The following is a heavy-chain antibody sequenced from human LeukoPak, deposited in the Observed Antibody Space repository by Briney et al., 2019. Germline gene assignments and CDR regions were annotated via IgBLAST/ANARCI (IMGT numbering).Heavy chain of an antibody. V-gene: IGHV3-66*04. CDR3: ARRNWYNRNDEDYYYGMDV. D-gene: IGHD1-1*01. CDR1: GFTVSSNY. CDR2: IYSGGST. Sequence: GSLRLSCAASGFTVSSNYMSWVRQAPGKGLEWVSVIYSGGSTYYADSVKGRFTISRDDSKNTLYLQMNSLRAEDTAVHYCARRNWYNRNDEDYYYGMDVWGQGTTVTVSS. J-gene: IGHJ6*02.